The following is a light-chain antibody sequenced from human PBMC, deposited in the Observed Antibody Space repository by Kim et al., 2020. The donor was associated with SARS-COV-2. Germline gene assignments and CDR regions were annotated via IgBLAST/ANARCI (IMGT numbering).Light chain of an antibody. CDR3: QQYYSIPHT. Sequence: DIVMTQSPDSLAVSLGERATINCKSSRSVFYSSNEKNYLAWYQQKPGQPPKLLTHWASTRESGVPDRFSGSGSGTDFTLTISSLQAEDVAVYFCQQYYSIPHTFGQGTKLEI. CDR1: RSVFYSSNEKNY. CDR2: WAS. J-gene: IGKJ2*01. V-gene: IGKV4-1*01.